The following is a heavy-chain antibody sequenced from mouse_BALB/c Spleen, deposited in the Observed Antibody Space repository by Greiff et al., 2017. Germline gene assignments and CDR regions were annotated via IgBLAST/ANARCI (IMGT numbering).Heavy chain of an antibody. D-gene: IGHD2-3*01. CDR3: AGWYFDY. CDR1: GYSITSDYA. V-gene: IGHV3-2*02. J-gene: IGHJ2*01. Sequence: VQLQQSGPGLVKPSQSLSLTCTVTGYSITSDYAWNWIRQFPGNKLEWMGYISYSGSTSYNPSLKSRISITRDTSKNQFFLQLNSVTTEDTATYYCAGWYFDYWGQGTTLTVSS. CDR2: ISYSGST.